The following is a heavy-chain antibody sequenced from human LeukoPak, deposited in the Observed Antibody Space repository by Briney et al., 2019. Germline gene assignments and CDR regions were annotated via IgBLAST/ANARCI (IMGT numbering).Heavy chain of an antibody. D-gene: IGHD6-19*01. CDR3: TRANSGWYTWHWSDP. J-gene: IGHJ5*02. Sequence: GGSLRLSCTASGFTFGDYAMSWVRQAPGKGLEWVGFIRSKAYGGTTEYAASVKGRFTISRDDSKSIAYLQMNSLKTEDTAVYYCTRANSGWYTWHWSDPWGQGTLVTVSS. V-gene: IGHV3-49*04. CDR1: GFTFGDYA. CDR2: IRSKAYGGTT.